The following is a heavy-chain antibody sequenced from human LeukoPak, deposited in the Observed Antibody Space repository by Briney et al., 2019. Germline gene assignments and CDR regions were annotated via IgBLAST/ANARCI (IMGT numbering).Heavy chain of an antibody. CDR2: TFHSGSP. Sequence: PSETLSLTCNVSGYSISSGYYWGWIRQPPGKALEWIGTTFHSGSPNYNPFLKSRVTISIDTSKNQFSLKLSSVTAADTAFYYCARDAGGDFDYWGQGTLVTVSS. V-gene: IGHV4-38-2*02. D-gene: IGHD2-21*01. J-gene: IGHJ4*02. CDR3: ARDAGGDFDY. CDR1: GYSISSGYY.